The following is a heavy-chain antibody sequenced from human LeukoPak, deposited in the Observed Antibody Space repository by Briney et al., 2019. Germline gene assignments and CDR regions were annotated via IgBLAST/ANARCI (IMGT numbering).Heavy chain of an antibody. D-gene: IGHD3-22*01. Sequence: PGGSLRLSCAASGFTVSSNYMSWVRQAPGKGLVWVSRINSDGSSTSYADSVKGRFTISRDNAKNTLYLQMNSLRAEDTAVYYCARDYYDSSLFRGSFLSRATVLAHDAFDIWGQGTMVTVSS. CDR3: ARDYYDSSLFRGSFLSRATVLAHDAFDI. CDR1: GFTVSSNY. J-gene: IGHJ3*02. CDR2: INSDGSST. V-gene: IGHV3-74*01.